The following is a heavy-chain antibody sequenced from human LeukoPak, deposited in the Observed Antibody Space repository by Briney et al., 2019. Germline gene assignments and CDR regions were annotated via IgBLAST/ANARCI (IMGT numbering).Heavy chain of an antibody. J-gene: IGHJ4*02. CDR1: GAPITSYY. Sequence: SETLSLTCTVSGAPITSYYWSWIRQPAGKGLEWIGRIYTSGRTDYNPSLKSRVTMSVDTSKNQFSLKLSSVTAADTAVYYCARDVLVGASTTYFDYCGQGTLVTVSS. CDR2: IYTSGRT. D-gene: IGHD1-26*01. CDR3: ARDVLVGASTTYFDY. V-gene: IGHV4-4*07.